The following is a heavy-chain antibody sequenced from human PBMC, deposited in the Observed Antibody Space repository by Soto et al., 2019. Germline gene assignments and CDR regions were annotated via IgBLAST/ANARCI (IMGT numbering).Heavy chain of an antibody. V-gene: IGHV3-30-3*01. CDR2: ISYDGTNK. D-gene: IGHD7-27*01. CDR3: ARDPKTSGGQNWAFNYFDS. CDR1: GFSFSISP. Sequence: QVQLVESGGGVVQPGRSLRLSCAASGFSFSISPMHWVRQAPGKGPEWVALISYDGTNKFYADSVKGRFTISRDNSKSTLSLQVDSLRPEDAAVYYCARDPKTSGGQNWAFNYFDSWGQGTLVTVSS. J-gene: IGHJ4*02.